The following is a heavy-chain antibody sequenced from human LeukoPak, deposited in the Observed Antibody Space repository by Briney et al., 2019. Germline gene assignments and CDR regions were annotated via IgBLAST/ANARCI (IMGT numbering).Heavy chain of an antibody. CDR2: IDPSDSYI. CDR3: ARFKGSSVDY. V-gene: IGHV5-10-1*01. J-gene: IGHJ4*02. D-gene: IGHD6-6*01. Sequence: GESLNISCKWSEYGFTSYSISWSRQMPGKGLEWMGRIDPSDSYINYSPSFQGHVTISADKSIRTAYLQWSSLKASDTAMHYCARFKGSSVDYWGQGTLVTVSS. CDR1: EYGFTSYS.